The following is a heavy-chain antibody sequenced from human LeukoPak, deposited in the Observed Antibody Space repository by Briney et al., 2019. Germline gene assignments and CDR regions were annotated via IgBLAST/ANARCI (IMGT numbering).Heavy chain of an antibody. D-gene: IGHD3-10*01. CDR2: ISGSGGST. V-gene: IGHV3-23*01. J-gene: IGHJ4*02. CDR1: GFTFSSHA. Sequence: GGSLRLSCAASGFTFSSHAMSWVRQAPGKGLEWVSAISGSGGSTYYADSVKGRFTISRDNSKNTLYLQMNSLRAEDTAVYYCAKDLVLWFGELLSPVFDYWGQGTLVTVSS. CDR3: AKDLVLWFGELLSPVFDY.